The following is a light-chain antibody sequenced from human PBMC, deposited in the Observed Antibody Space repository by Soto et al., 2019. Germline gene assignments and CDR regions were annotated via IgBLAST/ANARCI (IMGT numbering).Light chain of an antibody. CDR1: SSDVGAYHY. V-gene: IGLV2-8*01. J-gene: IGLJ1*01. CDR2: EVT. CDR3: NSYAGSKYV. Sequence: QSALTQPPSASGSPGQSVTISCTRTSSDVGAYHYVSWYQQHPGKAPKLIIYEVTKRPSGVPDRFSGSKSGNTASLTVSGLQAEDEADYYCNSYAGSKYVFGTGTKVTVL.